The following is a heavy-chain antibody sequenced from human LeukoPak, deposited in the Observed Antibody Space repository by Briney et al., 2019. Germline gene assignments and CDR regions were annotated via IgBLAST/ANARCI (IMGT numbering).Heavy chain of an antibody. Sequence: GGSLRLPCAASGFTVITNDMTWVRQAPGKGLEWVSVLYSDGNTKYADSVQGRFTISIDNSKNTLYLEMNSLSPDDTAVYYCARGVEPLAANTLAYWGQGTLVTVSS. V-gene: IGHV3-53*01. CDR3: ARGVEPLAANTLAY. CDR2: LYSDGNT. CDR1: GFTVITND. D-gene: IGHD1-14*01. J-gene: IGHJ4*02.